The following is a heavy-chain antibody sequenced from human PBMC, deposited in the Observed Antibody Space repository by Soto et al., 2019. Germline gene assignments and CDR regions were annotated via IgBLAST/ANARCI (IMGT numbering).Heavy chain of an antibody. Sequence: SVEVSCKASGGTFSSYAISWVRQAPGQGLEWMGGIIPIFGTANCAQKFQGRVTITADESTSTAYMELSSLRSEDTAVYYCARDRCSSTSCYSYYFDYWGQGTLVTVSS. CDR2: IIPIFGTA. V-gene: IGHV1-69*13. D-gene: IGHD2-2*01. J-gene: IGHJ4*02. CDR3: ARDRCSSTSCYSYYFDY. CDR1: GGTFSSYA.